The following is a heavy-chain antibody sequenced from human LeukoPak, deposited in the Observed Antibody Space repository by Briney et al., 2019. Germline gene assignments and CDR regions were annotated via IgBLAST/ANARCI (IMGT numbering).Heavy chain of an antibody. CDR3: GRHVCGRTACHWPYYFMDV. CDR1: GYSFTDSW. CDR2: IYPGDSDT. D-gene: IGHD1-14*01. J-gene: IGHJ6*03. Sequence: GESLKISCQASGYSFTDSWIGWVRHTPAKGLEWMGIIYPGDSDTAYSPSFQGQVTISADRSINTAHLQWSSLKPSDTGVYYCGRHVCGRTACHWPYYFMDVWGIGSTVIVSS. V-gene: IGHV5-51*01.